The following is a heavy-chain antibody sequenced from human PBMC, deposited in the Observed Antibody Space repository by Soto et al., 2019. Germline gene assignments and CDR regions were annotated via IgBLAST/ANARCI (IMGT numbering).Heavy chain of an antibody. J-gene: IGHJ3*02. Sequence: QVQLVQSGAEVKKPGSSVKVSCKASGGTFSSYAISWVRQAPGQGLECMGGIIPIFGTANYAQKLQGRVTITADESTSTAYMELSSVRSDDTGVYYCARVEALIGAFDIWGQGTMVTVSS. CDR2: IIPIFGTA. CDR3: ARVEALIGAFDI. CDR1: GGTFSSYA. V-gene: IGHV1-69*01. D-gene: IGHD3-3*01.